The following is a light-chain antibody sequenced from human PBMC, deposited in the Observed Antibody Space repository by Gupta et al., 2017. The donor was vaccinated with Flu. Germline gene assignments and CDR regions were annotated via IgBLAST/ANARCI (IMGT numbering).Light chain of an antibody. CDR2: DAS. CDR1: QSVSNN. V-gene: IGKV3-15*01. CDR3: QQYNRWPPAT. Sequence: ATLSVSPGERVTLSCTASQSVSNNVAWYQQKPGQAPRLLIYDASTRATGLPASFSGSGSGTEFTLTISSLQSEDSALYYCQQYNRWPPATFGQGTKVEIK. J-gene: IGKJ1*01.